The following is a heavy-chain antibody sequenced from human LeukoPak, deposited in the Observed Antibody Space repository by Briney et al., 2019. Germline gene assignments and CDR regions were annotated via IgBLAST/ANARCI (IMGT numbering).Heavy chain of an antibody. CDR1: GYTFTSYG. D-gene: IGHD6-13*01. J-gene: IGHJ4*02. V-gene: IGHV1-18*01. CDR3: ARDRGRQQLVREFDY. CDR2: ISAYNGNT. Sequence: ASVKVSCKAPGYTFTSYGISWVRQAPGQGLEWMGWISAYNGNTNYAQKLQGRVTMTTDTSTSTAYMELRSLRSDDTAVYYCARDRGRQQLVREFDYWGQGTLVTVSS.